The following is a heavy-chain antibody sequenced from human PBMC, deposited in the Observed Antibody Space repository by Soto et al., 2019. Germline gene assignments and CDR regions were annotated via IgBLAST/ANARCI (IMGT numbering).Heavy chain of an antibody. CDR3: ARASAQVTTHAFDI. Sequence: GGSLRLSCAASGFTFSSYAMHWVRQAPGKGLEWVAVISYDGSNKYYADSVKGRFTISRDNSKNTLYLQMNSLRAEDTAVYYCARASAQVTTHAFDIWGQGTMVTVSS. CDR2: ISYDGSNK. V-gene: IGHV3-30-3*01. D-gene: IGHD4-17*01. CDR1: GFTFSSYA. J-gene: IGHJ3*02.